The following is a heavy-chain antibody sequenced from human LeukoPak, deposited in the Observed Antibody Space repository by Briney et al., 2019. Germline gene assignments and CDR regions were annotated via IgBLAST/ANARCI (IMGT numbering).Heavy chain of an antibody. V-gene: IGHV3-23*01. CDR2: ISGSGGST. CDR3: ARGRGDAFDI. J-gene: IGHJ3*02. D-gene: IGHD3-10*01. CDR1: GFTFSSYA. Sequence: GGSLRLSCAASGFTFSSYAMSWVRQAPGKGLEWVSAISGSGGSTYYADSVKGRFTISRDNAKNSLYLQMNSLRDEDTAVYYCARGRGDAFDIWGQGTMVTVSS.